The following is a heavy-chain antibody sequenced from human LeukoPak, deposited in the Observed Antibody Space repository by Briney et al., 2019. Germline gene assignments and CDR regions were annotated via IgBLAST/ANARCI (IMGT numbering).Heavy chain of an antibody. D-gene: IGHD6-19*01. CDR2: ISYDGSNK. J-gene: IGHJ4*02. CDR1: GFTFSSYG. CDR3: AKARRTAVAGHTGADY. Sequence: GGSLRLSCAASGFTFSSYGMHWVRQAPGKGLEWVAVISYDGSNKYYADSVKGRFTISRDNSKNTLYLQMNSLRAEDTAVYYCAKARRTAVAGHTGADYWGQGTLVTVSS. V-gene: IGHV3-30*18.